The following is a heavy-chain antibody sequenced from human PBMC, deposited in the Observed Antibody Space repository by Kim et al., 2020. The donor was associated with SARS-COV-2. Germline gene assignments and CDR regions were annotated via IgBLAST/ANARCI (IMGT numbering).Heavy chain of an antibody. J-gene: IGHJ4*02. CDR3: ARVGSSSTSCYAYFDY. V-gene: IGHV1-46*01. CDR2: IYPSGGST. D-gene: IGHD2-2*01. CDR1: GYTFTSYY. Sequence: ASVKVSCKASGYTFTSYYMHWVRQAPGQGLEWMGIIYPSGGSTSYAQKFQGRVTMTRDTSTSTVYMELSSLRSEDTAVYYCARVGSSSTSCYAYFDYWGQGTLVTVSS.